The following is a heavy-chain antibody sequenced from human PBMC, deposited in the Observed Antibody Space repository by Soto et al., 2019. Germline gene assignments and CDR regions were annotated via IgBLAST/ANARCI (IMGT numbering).Heavy chain of an antibody. J-gene: IGHJ4*02. CDR3: AQLGLMTFSHKHYFNH. CDR1: GFTFSFYP. V-gene: IGHV3-23*01. Sequence: EVLLLESGGGLVQPGGSLRLSCAASGFTFSFYPMSWVRQAPGKGLEWVSGISSSAGTTYYADPVKGRFTISRDNSKNTLYLQLNSLRAEDTAVYYCAQLGLMTFSHKHYFNHWGRGTLVTVSS. D-gene: IGHD3-16*01. CDR2: ISSSAGTT.